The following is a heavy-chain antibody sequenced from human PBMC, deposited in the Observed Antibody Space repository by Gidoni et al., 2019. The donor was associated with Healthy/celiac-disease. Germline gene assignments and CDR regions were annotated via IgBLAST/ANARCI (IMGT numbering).Heavy chain of an antibody. V-gene: IGHV3-21*01. Sequence: EVQLVESGGGLVKPGGSLRLSCAASGFTFSSYTMNWVRQAPGKGLEWGSSISSSSSYIYYADSVKGRFTSSRDNAKNSLYLQMNSLRAEDTAVYYCARGGGWGYSLPYYYGMDVWGQGTTVTVSS. J-gene: IGHJ6*02. CDR3: ARGGGWGYSLPYYYGMDV. CDR2: ISSSSSYI. CDR1: GFTFSSYT. D-gene: IGHD3-16*01.